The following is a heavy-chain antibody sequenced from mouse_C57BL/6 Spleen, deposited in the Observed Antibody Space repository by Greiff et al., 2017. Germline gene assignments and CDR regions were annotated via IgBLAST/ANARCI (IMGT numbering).Heavy chain of an antibody. Sequence: VQLQQSGPGLVQPSPSLSITCTASGFSLTSYGVHWVRQSPGKGLEWLGVIWSGGSTAYNAAFISRLSISKDNSSCQVFFKMHSLRADDTAIYYCARKGTNGDCDYWGQGTTLTVSA. D-gene: IGHD2-2*01. CDR1: GFSLTSYG. J-gene: IGHJ2*01. CDR2: IWSGGST. CDR3: ARKGTNGDCDY. V-gene: IGHV2-2*01.